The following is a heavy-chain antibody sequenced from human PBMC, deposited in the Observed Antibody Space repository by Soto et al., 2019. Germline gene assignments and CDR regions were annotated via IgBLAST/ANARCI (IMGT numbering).Heavy chain of an antibody. CDR1: GYTFTSYG. CDR3: ARVGGEGDSSSWYYYYYGMDV. V-gene: IGHV1-18*01. CDR2: ISAYNGNT. D-gene: IGHD6-13*01. J-gene: IGHJ6*02. Sequence: ASVKVSCKASGYTFTSYGISWVRQAPGQGLEWMGWISAYNGNTNYAQKLQGRVTMTTDTSTSTAYMELRSLRSDDTAVYYCARVGGEGDSSSWYYYYYGMDVWGQGTTVTVSS.